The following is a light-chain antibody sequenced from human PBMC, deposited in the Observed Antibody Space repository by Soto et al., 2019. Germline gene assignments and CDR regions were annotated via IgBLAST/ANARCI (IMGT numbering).Light chain of an antibody. CDR3: SSYAGRNNFV. CDR1: TSDVGGYNY. V-gene: IGLV2-8*01. J-gene: IGLJ2*01. Sequence: QSALTQPPSASGSLGQSVTISCTGTTSDVGGYNYVSWYQHHPGKAPKLMIYEVSKRPSGVPDRFSGSKSGNTASLTVSGLQDEDEADYYCSSYAGRNNFVFGGGTKLTVL. CDR2: EVS.